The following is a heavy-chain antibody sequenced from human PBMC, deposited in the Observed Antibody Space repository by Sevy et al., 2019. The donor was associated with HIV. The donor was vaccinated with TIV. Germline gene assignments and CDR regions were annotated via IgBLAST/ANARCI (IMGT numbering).Heavy chain of an antibody. CDR3: AGFDYGVEGYFVY. V-gene: IGHV3-30-3*01. Sequence: GGSLRLSCAASGFRFNVYAMNWIRQAPGKGLEWVAITSYDETTKHYGASVEGRFTISRDNSKNTLFLQMHSLIPDDTAVYFCAGFDYGVEGYFVYLGQGTLVTVSS. D-gene: IGHD4-17*01. CDR1: GFRFNVYA. J-gene: IGHJ4*02. CDR2: TSYDETTK.